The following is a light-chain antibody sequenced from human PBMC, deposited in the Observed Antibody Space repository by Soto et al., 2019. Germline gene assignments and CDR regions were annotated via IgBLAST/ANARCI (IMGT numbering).Light chain of an antibody. CDR1: QSVTAN. CDR3: QQYKHWPT. Sequence: EIVMTQSPATLSVSPGERATLSCRASQSVTANLAWYQQKPGQAPRLLIYGASTRATGIPARFSGSGSGTEFTLTISSLQSEDFAIYYCQQYKHWPTFDQGTKVEIK. V-gene: IGKV3D-15*01. CDR2: GAS. J-gene: IGKJ1*01.